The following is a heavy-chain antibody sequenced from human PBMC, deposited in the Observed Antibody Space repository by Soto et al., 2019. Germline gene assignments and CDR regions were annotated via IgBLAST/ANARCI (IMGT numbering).Heavy chain of an antibody. CDR3: VRALASGYSSSWDLGE. Sequence: PWETLSLTSTFSGGSINTGDYYWSWIRQHPGKCLEWIGHIYFTGNTFYIPSLKSRVTISLDTSNNHFSLNLTSVTAADTAIYYCVRALASGYSSSWDLGEWGRGTGVTHCS. J-gene: IGHJ4*02. CDR1: GGSINTGDYY. CDR2: IYFTGNT. D-gene: IGHD6-13*01. V-gene: IGHV4-31*03.